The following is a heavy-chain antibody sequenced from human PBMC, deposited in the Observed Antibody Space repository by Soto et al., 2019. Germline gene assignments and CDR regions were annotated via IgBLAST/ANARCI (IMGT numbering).Heavy chain of an antibody. Sequence: SVKVSCKASGGTFSRYTISWVRQAPGQGLEWMGRIIPILDIPNYAQNFQGRVTITADKSTSTAYMELSSLRSDDTAVYYCARDVGSGSYYNQYNWFDPWGQGTLVTVSS. CDR2: IIPILDIP. CDR3: ARDVGSGSYYNQYNWFDP. J-gene: IGHJ5*02. D-gene: IGHD3-10*01. V-gene: IGHV1-69*04. CDR1: GGTFSRYT.